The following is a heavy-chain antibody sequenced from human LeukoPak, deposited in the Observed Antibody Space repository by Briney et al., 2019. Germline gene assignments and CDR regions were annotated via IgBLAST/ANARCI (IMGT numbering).Heavy chain of an antibody. D-gene: IGHD3-9*01. Sequence: SETLSLTCTASGGSISSYYWSWIRQPPGKGLEWIGYIYYSGSTNYNPSLKSRVTISVDTSKNQFSLKLSSVTAADTAVYCCARSDYDIFDYWGQGTLVTVSS. CDR1: GGSISSYY. CDR3: ARSDYDIFDY. CDR2: IYYSGST. J-gene: IGHJ4*02. V-gene: IGHV4-59*01.